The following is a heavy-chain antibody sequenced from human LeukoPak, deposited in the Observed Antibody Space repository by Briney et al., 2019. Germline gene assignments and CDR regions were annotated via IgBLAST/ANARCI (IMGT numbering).Heavy chain of an antibody. D-gene: IGHD2-2*01. CDR1: ASTSSTSW. V-gene: IGHV3-7*01. CDR3: ARTIVEVRAASDVFDI. Sequence: RGSLRPSCAPSASTSSTSWMSWVRQAPGNGLEWVANISHAGNRKYYVDSVKGRYTISRDNAKNSLYLQMNSLRVEDAAVYYCARTIVEVRAASDVFDIWGQGTMVTVSS. J-gene: IGHJ3*02. CDR2: ISHAGNRK.